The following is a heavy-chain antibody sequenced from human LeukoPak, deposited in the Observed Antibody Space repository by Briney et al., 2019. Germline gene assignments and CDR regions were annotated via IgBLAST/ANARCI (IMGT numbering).Heavy chain of an antibody. Sequence: GGSLTLSCAASGFTFSSYSMNWVRRAPGRGMEWVSTVSAGATSTHYADSVKGRFTISRDNSKNTLYLQMNSLRGEDTAVYFCAKGSGDTSYSSSDYWGQGTLVTVSS. CDR2: VSAGATST. V-gene: IGHV3-23*01. J-gene: IGHJ4*02. CDR3: AKGSGDTSYSSSDY. CDR1: GFTFSSYS. D-gene: IGHD2-15*01.